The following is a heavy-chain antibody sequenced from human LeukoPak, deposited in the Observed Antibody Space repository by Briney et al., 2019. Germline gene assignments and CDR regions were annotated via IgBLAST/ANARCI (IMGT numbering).Heavy chain of an antibody. CDR2: INHSGST. D-gene: IGHD1-26*01. CDR1: GGSFSGYY. CDR3: ARGPIVGATLSY. V-gene: IGHV4-34*01. J-gene: IGHJ4*02. Sequence: SETLSLTCAVYGGSFSGYYWSWIRQPPGKGLEWIGEINHSGSTNYNPSLKSRVTISVDTSKNQFSLKLSSVTAADTAVYYCARGPIVGATLSYWGQGTLVTVSS.